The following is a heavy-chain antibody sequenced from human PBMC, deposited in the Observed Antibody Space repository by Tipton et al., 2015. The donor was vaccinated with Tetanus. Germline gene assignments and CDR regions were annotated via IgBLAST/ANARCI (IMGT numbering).Heavy chain of an antibody. Sequence: TLSLTCNVSGGSIRSGGYYWTWIRQHPVKGLEWIGHIYYTALTSYTPSLSSRVTISVDSSKNHFSLNLTSVTAADTAVYFCARGLPREPFYLDYWGQGKQVTVSS. V-gene: IGHV4-31*03. CDR2: IYYTALT. D-gene: IGHD1-26*01. CDR1: GGSIRSGGYY. CDR3: ARGLPREPFYLDY. J-gene: IGHJ4*02.